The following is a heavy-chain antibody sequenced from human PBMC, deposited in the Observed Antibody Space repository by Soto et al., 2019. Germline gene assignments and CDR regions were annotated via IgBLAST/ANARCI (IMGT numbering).Heavy chain of an antibody. D-gene: IGHD6-19*01. CDR2: IHVETSDT. J-gene: IGHJ6*02. Sequence: PGESLKISCRDSGDKFTNYWIAWVRQMPGKGLEWMGIIHVETSDTRYSPSFQGQVTISADKSISTAYLQWSSLKASDTAMYYCARTSEAVAGNGDYYYYGMDVWGQGTTVTVSS. CDR1: GDKFTNYW. CDR3: ARTSEAVAGNGDYYYYGMDV. V-gene: IGHV5-51*01.